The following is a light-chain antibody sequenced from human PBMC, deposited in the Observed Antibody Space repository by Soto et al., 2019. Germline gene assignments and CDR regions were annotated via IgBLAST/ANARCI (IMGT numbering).Light chain of an antibody. CDR2: GAS. J-gene: IGKJ1*01. CDR1: QSISNN. CDR3: QQYLVTPWT. V-gene: IGKV3-20*01. Sequence: EIVLTQSPATLSLSPGERATLXWRASQSISNNVAWYQQKPGQAPRLLIYGASTRATGIPARFSGSGSGTDFTLTISRLEPEDFAVYYCQQYLVTPWTFGQGTKVDI.